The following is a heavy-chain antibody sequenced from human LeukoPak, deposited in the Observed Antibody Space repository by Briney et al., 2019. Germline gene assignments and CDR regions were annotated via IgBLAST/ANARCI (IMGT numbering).Heavy chain of an antibody. CDR2: MNPNSGNT. V-gene: IGHV1-8*02. CDR3: ARLPKDSRTLDY. D-gene: IGHD6-13*01. J-gene: IGHJ4*02. Sequence: RASVTVSFKASGYTFSSYDINWVRQATGQGLEWMGWMNPNSGNTAYAQKFQGSVTMSRDTSISTAYMELSSLRSEDTAAYYCARLPKDSRTLDYWGQGTLVTVSS. CDR1: GYTFSSYD.